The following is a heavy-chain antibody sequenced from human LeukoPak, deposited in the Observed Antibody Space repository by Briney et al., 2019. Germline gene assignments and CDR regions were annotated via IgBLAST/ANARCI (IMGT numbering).Heavy chain of an antibody. Sequence: HPGGSLRLSCAVSGFTFSNYAMNWVRQAPGKGLEWVSAISGGESTYYADSAKGRFTISRDNSKNTLYLQMNSLRAEDTAVYYCAKDHPDTMIVVAESAFDIWGQGSMVTVSS. D-gene: IGHD3-22*01. V-gene: IGHV3-23*01. CDR1: GFTFSNYA. J-gene: IGHJ3*02. CDR3: AKDHPDTMIVVAESAFDI. CDR2: ISGGEST.